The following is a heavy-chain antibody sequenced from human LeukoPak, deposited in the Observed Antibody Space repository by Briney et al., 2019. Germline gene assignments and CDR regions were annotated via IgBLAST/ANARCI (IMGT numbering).Heavy chain of an antibody. CDR3: AKDKAPYSSSWYRWDAFDI. J-gene: IGHJ3*02. CDR2: ISWNSGSI. D-gene: IGHD6-13*01. V-gene: IGHV3-9*01. Sequence: GRSLRLSCAASGFTFDDYAMHWVRHAPGKGLEWVSGISWNSGSIGYADSVKGRFTISRDNAKNSLYLQMNSLRAEDTALYYCAKDKAPYSSSWYRWDAFDIWGQGTMVTVSS. CDR1: GFTFDDYA.